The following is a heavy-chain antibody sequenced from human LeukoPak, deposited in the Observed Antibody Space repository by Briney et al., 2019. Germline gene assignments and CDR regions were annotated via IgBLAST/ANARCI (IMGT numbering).Heavy chain of an antibody. D-gene: IGHD2-2*01. CDR3: ARGFVVVPAATRRPGGMHV. V-gene: IGHV4-30-4*01. CDR1: GGSISSGDYY. Sequence: PSETLSLTCTVSGGSISSGDYYWSWIRQPPGKGLEWIGYIYYSGSTYYNPSLESRVTISVDTSKNQFSLKLSSVTAADTAVYYCARGFVVVPAATRRPGGMHVWGQGTTVTVSS. CDR2: IYYSGST. J-gene: IGHJ6*02.